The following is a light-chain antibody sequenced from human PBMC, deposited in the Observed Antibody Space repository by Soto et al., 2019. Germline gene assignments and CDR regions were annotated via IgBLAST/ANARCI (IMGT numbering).Light chain of an antibody. J-gene: IGKJ4*01. CDR1: QSVSSY. CDR3: QQRSNWPLT. Sequence: EIVLTQSPATLSLSPGERATLSCSASQSVSSYLAWYQQNPGQAPRLLIYDASNRATGIPARFSGSGSGTDFTLTISSLEPEDFAVYYCQQRSNWPLTFGGGTKVEIK. CDR2: DAS. V-gene: IGKV3-11*01.